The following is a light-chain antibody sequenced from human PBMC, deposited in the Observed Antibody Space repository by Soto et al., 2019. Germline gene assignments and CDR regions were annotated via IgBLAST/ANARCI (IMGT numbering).Light chain of an antibody. CDR3: QQVGSSPLT. V-gene: IGKV3-20*01. CDR2: GAS. CDR1: QSVPSDS. J-gene: IGKJ1*01. Sequence: IVLTQSPGTLSLSPGDRAILSCRASQSVPSDSLAWYHQRPGQAPRLLIYGASNRATGIPDRFSGSGSGTDFTLTSSRLDPEDFALFFFQQVGSSPLTFGQGTKGEVK.